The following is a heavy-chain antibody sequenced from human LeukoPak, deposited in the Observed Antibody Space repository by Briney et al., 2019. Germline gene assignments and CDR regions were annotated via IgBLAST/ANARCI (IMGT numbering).Heavy chain of an antibody. CDR3: ARDVAVDYYDSSGDDAFDI. CDR2: INPSGGST. D-gene: IGHD3-22*01. Sequence: ASVKVSCKASGGTFSSYAISWVRQAPGQGLEWMGIINPSGGSTSYAQKFQGRVTMTRDTSTSTVYMELSSLRSEDTAVYYCARDVAVDYYDSSGDDAFDIWGQGTMVTVSS. V-gene: IGHV1-46*01. J-gene: IGHJ3*02. CDR1: GGTFSSYA.